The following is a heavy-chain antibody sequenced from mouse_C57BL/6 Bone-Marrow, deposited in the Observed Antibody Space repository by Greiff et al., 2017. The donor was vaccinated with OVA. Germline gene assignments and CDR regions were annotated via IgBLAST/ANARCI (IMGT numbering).Heavy chain of an antibody. Sequence: QVQLQQSGAELARPGASVKLSCKASGYTFTSYGISWVKQRTGQGLEWIGEIYPRSGTTYYNEKFKGKATLTADKSSSTAYIELRSLTSADSSVYFCANYNAMVDWGQGTSVTVSS. D-gene: IGHD2-12*01. CDR1: GYTFTSYG. J-gene: IGHJ4*01. CDR2: IYPRSGTT. V-gene: IGHV1-81*01. CDR3: ANYNAMVD.